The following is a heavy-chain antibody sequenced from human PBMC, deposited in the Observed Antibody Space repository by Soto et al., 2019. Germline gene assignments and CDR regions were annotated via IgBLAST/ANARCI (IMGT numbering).Heavy chain of an antibody. CDR2: MNNSGST. D-gene: IGHD3-16*01. Sequence: SWIRQPPGTGLEWIGEMNNSGSTNYNPSRKNRVTISVDTSKNQFSLNLSSVTAADTAVDYCAGKIRVGHRRVYYYYFIDVWGQGTTVTVSS. CDR3: AGKIRVGHRRVYYYYFIDV. V-gene: IGHV4-34*01. J-gene: IGHJ6*02.